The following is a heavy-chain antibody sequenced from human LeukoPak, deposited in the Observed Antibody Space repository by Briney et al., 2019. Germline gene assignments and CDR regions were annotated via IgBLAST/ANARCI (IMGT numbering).Heavy chain of an antibody. Sequence: GGSLRLSCAASGFTFNIFVMSWVRQAPGKGLEWVSSLSVNGGASYADSVKGRFTISRDNSKNALYLQMSSLRADDTAVYYCAKDFEPSGWYPGYYYGMDVWGQGTTVTVSS. J-gene: IGHJ6*02. CDR1: GFTFNIFV. V-gene: IGHV3-23*01. CDR2: LSVNGGA. CDR3: AKDFEPSGWYPGYYYGMDV. D-gene: IGHD6-19*01.